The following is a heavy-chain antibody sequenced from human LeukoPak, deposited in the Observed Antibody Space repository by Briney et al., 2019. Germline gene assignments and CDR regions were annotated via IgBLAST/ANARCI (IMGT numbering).Heavy chain of an antibody. CDR1: GASISTYY. CDR2: IYNNLNT. CDR3: ARGYTDGWLIGY. J-gene: IGHJ4*02. V-gene: IGHV4-59*08. D-gene: IGHD6-19*01. Sequence: SETLSLTCTVSGASISTYYWSWIRQPPGTGLEWIGYIYNNLNTNYKPSLRSRVTISVDTSKKQFSLKLRSVTAADTAVYYCARGYTDGWLIGYWGQGTLVTVSS.